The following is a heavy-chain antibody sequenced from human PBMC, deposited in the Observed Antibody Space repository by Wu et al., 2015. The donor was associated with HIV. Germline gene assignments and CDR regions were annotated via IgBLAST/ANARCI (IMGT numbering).Heavy chain of an antibody. CDR2: VNHSGTP. CDR3: ARFQYHLLRRHDYLDV. V-gene: IGHV4-34*01. J-gene: IGHJ6*03. CDR1: GGSFSGHH. Sequence: QVQLQQWGAGLLKPSETLSLTCVVNGGSFSGHHWSWIRQSPGEGLEWIGEVNHSGTPTYKASLESRVTISLDTSKGQFSLQLKSVTAADTAVYYCARFQYHLLRRHDYLDVWGNGSAVIVSS. D-gene: IGHD1-26*01.